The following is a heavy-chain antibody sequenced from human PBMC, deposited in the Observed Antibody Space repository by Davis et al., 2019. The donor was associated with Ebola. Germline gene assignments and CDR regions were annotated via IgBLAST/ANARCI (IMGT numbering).Heavy chain of an antibody. D-gene: IGHD6-6*01. V-gene: IGHV3-15*01. CDR3: ATLSLYSHSW. J-gene: IGHJ4*02. Sequence: KGRFTISRDDSTNTLYLQMNSLKSEDTAVYYCATLSLYSHSWWGQGTLVTVSS.